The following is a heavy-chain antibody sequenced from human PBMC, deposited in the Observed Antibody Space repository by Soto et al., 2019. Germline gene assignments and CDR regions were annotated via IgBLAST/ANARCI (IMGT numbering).Heavy chain of an antibody. V-gene: IGHV3-21*01. CDR1: GFTFSSYS. Sequence: PGGSLRLSCAASGFTFSSYSMNWVLQAPGKGLEWVSSISSSSSYIYYADSVKGRFTISRDNAKNSLYLQMNSLRAGDTAVYYCARAKLRYFDWLLSPFDYWGQGTLVTVSS. D-gene: IGHD3-9*01. CDR3: ARAKLRYFDWLLSPFDY. CDR2: ISSSSSYI. J-gene: IGHJ4*02.